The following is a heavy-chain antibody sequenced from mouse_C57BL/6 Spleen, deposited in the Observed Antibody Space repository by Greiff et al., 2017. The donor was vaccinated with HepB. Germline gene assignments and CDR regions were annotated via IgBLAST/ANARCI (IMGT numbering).Heavy chain of an antibody. V-gene: IGHV5-17*01. CDR3: ARTRSTMVTGGFAY. J-gene: IGHJ3*01. D-gene: IGHD2-2*01. Sequence: EVQVVESGGGLVKPGGSLKLSCAASGFPFSDYGMHWVRQAPEKGLEWVAYISSGSSTSYYADTVKGRFTISRDNAKNTLFLQMTSLRSEDTAMYYCARTRSTMVTGGFAYWGQGTLVTVSA. CDR1: GFPFSDYG. CDR2: ISSGSSTS.